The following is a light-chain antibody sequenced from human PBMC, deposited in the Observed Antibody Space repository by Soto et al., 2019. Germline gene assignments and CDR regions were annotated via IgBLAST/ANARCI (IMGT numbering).Light chain of an antibody. V-gene: IGLV2-14*01. Sequence: QSVLTQPASMSGSPGQSITISCTGTSSDIGGYNYISWYQQLPGKAPKFIIYDVRNRPSGVSNRFSGSRSGNTASLTISGLQAEDEADYYCSSYTSSSTVIFGGGTQLIVL. CDR1: SSDIGGYNY. J-gene: IGLJ2*01. CDR3: SSYTSSSTVI. CDR2: DVR.